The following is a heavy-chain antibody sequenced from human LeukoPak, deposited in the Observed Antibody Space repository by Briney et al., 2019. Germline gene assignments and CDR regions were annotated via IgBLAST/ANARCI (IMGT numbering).Heavy chain of an antibody. CDR2: VHGSGNT. CDR1: GGSISSYY. Sequence: PSETLSLTCTVSGGSISSYYWSWIRQPAGKGLEWIGRVHGSGNTKYNPLFMSRVTMSVDTSKNQFSPKMSFVTAADTAVYYCARVGSGYDYFDYWGQGNLVTVSS. V-gene: IGHV4-4*07. J-gene: IGHJ4*02. CDR3: ARVGSGYDYFDY. D-gene: IGHD5-12*01.